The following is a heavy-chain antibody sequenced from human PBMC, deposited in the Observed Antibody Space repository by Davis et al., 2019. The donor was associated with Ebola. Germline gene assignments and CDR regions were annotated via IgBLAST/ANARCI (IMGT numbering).Heavy chain of an antibody. CDR1: GDSIRSYY. V-gene: IGHV4-59*01. D-gene: IGHD3-16*01. CDR3: AERGGSV. J-gene: IGHJ4*02. CDR2: IYYTGSA. Sequence: PSETLSLTCTVSGDSIRSYYWSWIRQPPGKRLEWIGSIYYTGSAYYNSSLNSRVTISVDTSKNQFSLKLSSVTAADTAMYYCAERGGSVWGQGTLVTVSS.